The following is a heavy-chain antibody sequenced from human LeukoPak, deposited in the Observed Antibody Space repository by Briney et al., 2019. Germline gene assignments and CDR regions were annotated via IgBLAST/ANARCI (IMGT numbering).Heavy chain of an antibody. Sequence: GGSLRLSCAASGFTFTDHYMSWVRQAPGKGLEWVSYISSGGDIIYYADSVKGRFTISRDNAKNSLYLQMNSLRAEDTALYHCARARIAVAGTRNWYFDLWGRGTLVTVSS. J-gene: IGHJ2*01. CDR1: GFTFTDHY. CDR3: ARARIAVAGTRNWYFDL. CDR2: ISSGGDII. V-gene: IGHV3-11*01. D-gene: IGHD6-19*01.